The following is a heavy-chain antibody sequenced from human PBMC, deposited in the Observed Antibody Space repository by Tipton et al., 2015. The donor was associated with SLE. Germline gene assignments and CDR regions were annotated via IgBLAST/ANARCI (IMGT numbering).Heavy chain of an antibody. CDR2: IKQDGSEK. V-gene: IGHV3-7*01. CDR3: AREGAYCGGDCFDY. D-gene: IGHD2-21*01. J-gene: IGHJ4*02. CDR1: GFTFSSYW. Sequence: SLRLSCAASGFTFSSYWMSWVRQAPGKGLEWVANIKQDGSEKYYVDSVKGRFTISRDNAKNSLYLQMNSLRAEDTAVYYCAREGAYCGGDCFDYWGQGTLVTVSS.